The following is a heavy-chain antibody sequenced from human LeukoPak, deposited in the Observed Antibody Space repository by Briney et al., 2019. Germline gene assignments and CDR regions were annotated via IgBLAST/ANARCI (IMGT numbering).Heavy chain of an antibody. CDR3: ARGGELPSAFDY. J-gene: IGHJ4*02. V-gene: IGHV3-21*04. D-gene: IGHD1-26*01. Sequence: GGSLRLSCAASGFTFSSYSMIWVRQAPGKGLEWVSSISTSSSYRFYADSVKGRFTVSRDNSKNTLYLQMSSLRAEDTAVYYCARGGELPSAFDYWGQGTLVTVSS. CDR1: GFTFSSYS. CDR2: ISTSSSYR.